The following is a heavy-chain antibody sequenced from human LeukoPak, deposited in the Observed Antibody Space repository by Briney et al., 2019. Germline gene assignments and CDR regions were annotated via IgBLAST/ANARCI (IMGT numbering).Heavy chain of an antibody. CDR3: ARRDGATYYYYGMDV. V-gene: IGHV4-39*01. CDR1: GDSISSSTYY. CDR2: IYYSGST. J-gene: IGHJ6*02. Sequence: SETLSLTCTVSGDSISSSTYYWGWIRQPPGKGLEWIGIIYYSGSTYYNPSLKSRVTISIDTSKNQFSLKLNSVTATDTAVYYCARRDGATYYYYGMDVWGQGTTVTVSS. D-gene: IGHD4/OR15-4a*01.